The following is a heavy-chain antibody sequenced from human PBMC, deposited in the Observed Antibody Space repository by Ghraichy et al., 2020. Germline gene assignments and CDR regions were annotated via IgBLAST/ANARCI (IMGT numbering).Heavy chain of an antibody. D-gene: IGHD6-19*01. J-gene: IGHJ4*02. Sequence: GGSLRLSCAASGFTFSSYGMHWVRQAPGKGLEWVAVISYDGSNKYYADSVKGRFTISRDNSKNTLYLQMNSLRAEDTAVYYCAKLAAVAGTVFDYWGQGTLVTVSS. CDR3: AKLAAVAGTVFDY. CDR1: GFTFSSYG. V-gene: IGHV3-30*18. CDR2: ISYDGSNK.